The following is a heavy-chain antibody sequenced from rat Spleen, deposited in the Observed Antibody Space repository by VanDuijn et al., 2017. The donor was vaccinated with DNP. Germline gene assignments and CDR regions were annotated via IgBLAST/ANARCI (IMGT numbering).Heavy chain of an antibody. CDR2: ITSNGGDT. V-gene: IGHV5-31*01. J-gene: IGHJ1*01. D-gene: IGHD1-12*02. CDR1: GFTFNNYW. CDR3: ARRGIYYYDGLYLTDF. Sequence: EVQLVESGGDLVQPGRSLILSCVASGFTFNNYWMNWIRQVPGNGLEWVASITSNGGDTYYPDSMKGRFTISRDNAKNTLYLQMDSLRSEDTATYYCARRGIYYYDGLYLTDFWGPGTMVTVSS.